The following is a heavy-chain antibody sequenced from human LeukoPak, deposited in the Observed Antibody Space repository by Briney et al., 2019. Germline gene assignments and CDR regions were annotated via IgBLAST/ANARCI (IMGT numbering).Heavy chain of an antibody. CDR2: MSSPGGII. CDR3: AREGQGNWFDP. J-gene: IGHJ5*02. V-gene: IGHV3-11*04. CDR1: GFTFSDYY. Sequence: GGSLRLSCVGSGFTFSDYYMGWIRQSPGKGLEWVSHMSSPGGIIHYAASVQGRFTISRDNAKNSLYLQMNSLRAEDTAVYYCAREGQGNWFDPWGQGTLVTVSS.